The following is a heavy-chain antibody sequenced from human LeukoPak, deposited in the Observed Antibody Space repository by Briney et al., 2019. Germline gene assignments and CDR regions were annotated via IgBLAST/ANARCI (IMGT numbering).Heavy chain of an antibody. CDR2: IHPNTGNP. D-gene: IGHD3-16*02. CDR1: GYTFTDYA. Sequence: ASVKVSCKASGYTFTDYAMNWVRQAPGQGLEWMGWIHPNTGNPTYAQGFTRRFVFSLDTSVGTTYLQISSLKAEDTAVYYCARAYQSLGGLSLPDHWGQGTLVTVSS. CDR3: ARAYQSLGGLSLPDH. V-gene: IGHV7-4-1*02. J-gene: IGHJ5*02.